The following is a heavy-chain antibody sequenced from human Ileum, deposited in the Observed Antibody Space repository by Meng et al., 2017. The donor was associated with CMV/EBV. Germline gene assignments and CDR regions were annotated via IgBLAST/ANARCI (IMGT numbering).Heavy chain of an antibody. CDR2: VYSSGST. V-gene: IGHV4-4*07. J-gene: IGHJ4*02. D-gene: IGHD2-2*01. Sequence: QLQESGPGRVKPPENLPLPCTAFGGSISGYYWSWIRQPATKGLEWIGRVYSSGSTDYNPSLQSRVTMSVDTSKNQFSLKLSSVTAADTAVYYCARGSSSWAFDYWGQGTLVTVSS. CDR1: GGSISGYY. CDR3: ARGSSSWAFDY.